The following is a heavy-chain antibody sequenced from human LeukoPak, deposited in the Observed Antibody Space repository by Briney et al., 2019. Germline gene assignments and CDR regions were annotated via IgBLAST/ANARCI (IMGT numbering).Heavy chain of an antibody. J-gene: IGHJ2*01. V-gene: IGHV1-3*01. Sequence: GASVKVSCKASGYTFTSYAMHWVRQAPGQRLEWMGWINASNGNTKYSQKFQGRVTITRDTSASTAYMELSSLRSEDTAVYYCARGPFDLWGRGALVTVSS. CDR1: GYTFTSYA. CDR3: ARGPFDL. CDR2: INASNGNT.